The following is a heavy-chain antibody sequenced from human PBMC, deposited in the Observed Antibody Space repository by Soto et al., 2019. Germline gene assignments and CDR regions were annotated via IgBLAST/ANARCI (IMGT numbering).Heavy chain of an antibody. V-gene: IGHV3-53*02. CDR3: AKGDGFILAV. Sequence: EVQVLATGGGLIQPGGSLRLSCAASGFTVNSNNMSWVRQAPGEGLQWVSITNTGGTTYYADSVKGRFTVSRDNSKNTLYLQMNSLRGEDTAVYYCAKGDGFILAVWGQGTTVSVS. CDR2: TNTGGTT. CDR1: GFTVNSNN. J-gene: IGHJ6*02. D-gene: IGHD1-26*01.